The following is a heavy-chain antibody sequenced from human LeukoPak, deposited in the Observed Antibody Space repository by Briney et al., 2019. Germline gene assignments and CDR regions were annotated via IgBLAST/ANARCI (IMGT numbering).Heavy chain of an antibody. Sequence: PGGSLRLSCAASGFTFSSYSMNWVRQAPGKGLEWVSYISSSSSTIYYADSVKGRFTISRDNSKNTLYLQMNSLRAEDTAVYYCAKAGLYSSSWSFDYWGQGTLVTVSS. CDR3: AKAGLYSSSWSFDY. CDR1: GFTFSSYS. J-gene: IGHJ4*02. CDR2: ISSSSSTI. V-gene: IGHV3-48*01. D-gene: IGHD6-13*01.